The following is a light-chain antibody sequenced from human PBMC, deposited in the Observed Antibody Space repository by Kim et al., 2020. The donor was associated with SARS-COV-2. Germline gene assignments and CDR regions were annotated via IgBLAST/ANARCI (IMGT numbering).Light chain of an antibody. J-gene: IGKJ2*01. CDR3: QQYDPSFPYT. V-gene: IGKV3-20*01. CDR2: GAS. Sequence: EIVLTQSPGTLSLSPGERATLSCRTSVTISSDYVAWYRHKPGQAPRLLIYGASTRATGIPERFSGSGSGTDFTLTISRLEPEDFAVYYCQQYDPSFPYTFGQGTKLEI. CDR1: VTISSDY.